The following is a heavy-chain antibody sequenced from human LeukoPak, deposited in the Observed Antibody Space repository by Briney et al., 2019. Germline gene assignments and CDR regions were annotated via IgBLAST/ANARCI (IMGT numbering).Heavy chain of an antibody. CDR3: AREEKPYDY. J-gene: IGHJ4*02. V-gene: IGHV1-18*01. Sequence: GASVKVSCKTSGYTFTYYVISWVRQAPGQGLEWMGWINAYNGNTNDAQKFQGRVTMTTDTSTSTAYMELRSLRSDDTAVYYRAREEKPYDYWGQGTLVSVSS. CDR1: GYTFTYYV. CDR2: INAYNGNT.